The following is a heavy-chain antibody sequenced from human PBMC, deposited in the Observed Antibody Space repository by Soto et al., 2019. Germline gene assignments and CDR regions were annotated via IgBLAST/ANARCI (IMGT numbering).Heavy chain of an antibody. D-gene: IGHD2-2*01. CDR2: TSANNDDT. V-gene: IGHV1-18*04. CDR1: GYTFSRYG. Sequence: ASVKVSCKASGYTFSRYGISWVRQAPGQGLEWMAWTSANNDDTNYAEKLQGRVALTTDVSTGTAYMELWSLRSDDTAVYYCARDERKTCLSSTCYYFDYWGQGTLVTVSS. CDR3: ARDERKTCLSSTCYYFDY. J-gene: IGHJ4*02.